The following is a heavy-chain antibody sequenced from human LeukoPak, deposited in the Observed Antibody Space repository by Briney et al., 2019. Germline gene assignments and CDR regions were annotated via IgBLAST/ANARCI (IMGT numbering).Heavy chain of an antibody. CDR2: IYYSGST. D-gene: IGHD1-1*01. J-gene: IGHJ6*03. CDR3: AGPDWNRSRYYYYMDV. Sequence: PSETLSLTCSVSGGSISSSTYYWGWIRQPPGKGLEWIGTIYYSGSTYYSPSLKSRVTISVDTSKNQFSLRLSSVTAADTAVYYCAGPDWNRSRYYYYMDVWGKGTTVTVSS. V-gene: IGHV4-39*07. CDR1: GGSISSSTYY.